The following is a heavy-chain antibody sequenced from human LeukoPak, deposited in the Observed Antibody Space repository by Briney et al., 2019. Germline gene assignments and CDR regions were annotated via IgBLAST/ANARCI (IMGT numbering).Heavy chain of an antibody. V-gene: IGHV3-7*01. CDR1: GFTVSSNY. CDR2: IREDGTEK. D-gene: IGHD7-27*01. Sequence: GGSLRLSCAASGFTVSSNYMSWVRQAPGKGLEWVANIREDGTEKNYVDSVKGRFTISRDNAKNSLFLQMSNLRDDDTAIYYCARHVGISFWGQGTLVTVSS. CDR3: ARHVGISF. J-gene: IGHJ4*02.